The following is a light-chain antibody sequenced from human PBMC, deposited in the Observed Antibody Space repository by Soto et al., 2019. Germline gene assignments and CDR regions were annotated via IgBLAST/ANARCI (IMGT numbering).Light chain of an antibody. CDR2: EGS. V-gene: IGLV2-23*01. Sequence: QSALTQPASVSGSPGQSITISCTGTSSDVGSYNLVSWYQLHPGKAPKLMIYEGSKRPSGVSNRFSGSKSGNTASLTISGLQAEDEADYYCCSYAGSNTGMFGGGTKLTVL. CDR1: SSDVGSYNL. CDR3: CSYAGSNTGM. J-gene: IGLJ3*02.